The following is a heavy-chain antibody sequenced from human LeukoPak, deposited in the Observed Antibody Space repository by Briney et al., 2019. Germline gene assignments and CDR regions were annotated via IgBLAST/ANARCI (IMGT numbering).Heavy chain of an antibody. CDR1: GLNFRSYS. CDR3: AELGITMIGGV. J-gene: IGHJ6*04. Sequence: GGSLRLSCAASGLNFRSYSMNWVRQAPGKGLEWVSYISSSGCTIYYADSVKGRFTISRDNAKNSLYLQMNSLRAEDTAVYYCAELGITMIGGVWGKGTTVTISS. V-gene: IGHV3-48*04. D-gene: IGHD3-10*02. CDR2: ISSSGCTI.